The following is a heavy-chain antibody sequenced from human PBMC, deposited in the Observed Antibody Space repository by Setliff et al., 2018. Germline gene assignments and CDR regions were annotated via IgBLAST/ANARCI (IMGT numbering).Heavy chain of an antibody. CDR3: SKLVRYCTTTACQGASGAEF. V-gene: IGHV1-18*01. Sequence: ASVKVSCKASGYTFSNYGITWVRQAPGQGLEWMGWISAYTGNTKFAQKFQGRVTMTTVTSTSTAYLELRSLTSDDTAVYYCSKLVRYCTTTACQGASGAEFWGQGTLVTVSS. J-gene: IGHJ4*02. D-gene: IGHD2-8*01. CDR1: GYTFSNYG. CDR2: ISAYTGNT.